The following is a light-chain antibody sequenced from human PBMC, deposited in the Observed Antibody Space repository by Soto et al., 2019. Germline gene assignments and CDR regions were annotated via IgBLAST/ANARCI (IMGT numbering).Light chain of an antibody. CDR3: LQRADWPKIT. V-gene: IGKV3-11*01. CDR2: AAS. CDR1: QSVSNY. Sequence: EIVLTQSPATLSLSPGDRATLSCRASQSVSNYLAWYQKNPGQAPRLLSYAASERATGIPARFSGSGSGTDFTLTLRSLEPEDFGIFSGLQRADWPKITFGQGTRLEIK. J-gene: IGKJ5*01.